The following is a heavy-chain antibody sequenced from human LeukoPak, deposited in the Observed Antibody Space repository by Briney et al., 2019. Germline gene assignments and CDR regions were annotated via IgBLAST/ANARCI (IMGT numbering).Heavy chain of an antibody. CDR3: ARSRGRGYSDN. CDR1: GASISNYY. Sequence: SETLSLTCSVSGASISNYYWSWIRQPAGKGLQWSGRINASGSTNYDPSLQSRVTMSLDTSKNQFSLKLSSVTAADTAVYYCARSRGRGYSDNWGQGTLVTVSS. V-gene: IGHV4-4*07. J-gene: IGHJ1*01. CDR2: INASGST. D-gene: IGHD6-25*01.